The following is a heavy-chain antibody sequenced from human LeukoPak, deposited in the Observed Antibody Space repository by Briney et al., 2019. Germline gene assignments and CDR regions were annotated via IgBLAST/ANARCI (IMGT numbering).Heavy chain of an antibody. Sequence: GGSLRLSCAASGFTFDDYAMHWVRHAPGKGLEWVSGISWNSGSIGYAGSVKGRFTISRDNAKNSLYLQMNSLRAEDTALYYCAKDRTYDYVWGSYLDYWGQGTLVTVSS. J-gene: IGHJ4*02. D-gene: IGHD3-16*01. CDR2: ISWNSGSI. CDR3: AKDRTYDYVWGSYLDY. CDR1: GFTFDDYA. V-gene: IGHV3-9*01.